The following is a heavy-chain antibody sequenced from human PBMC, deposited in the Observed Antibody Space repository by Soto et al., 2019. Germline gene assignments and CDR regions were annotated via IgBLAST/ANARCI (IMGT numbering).Heavy chain of an antibody. CDR2: ISSSGSTI. V-gene: IGHV3-48*03. D-gene: IGHD3-3*01. J-gene: IGHJ6*02. Sequence: GSLRLSCAASGFTFSSYEMNWVRQAPGKGLEWVSYISSSGSTIYYADSVKGRFTISRDNAKNSLYLQMNSLRAEDTAVYYCARVSYYDFWSGYYTYYYYYGMDVWGQGTTVTVSS. CDR1: GFTFSSYE. CDR3: ARVSYYDFWSGYYTYYYYYGMDV.